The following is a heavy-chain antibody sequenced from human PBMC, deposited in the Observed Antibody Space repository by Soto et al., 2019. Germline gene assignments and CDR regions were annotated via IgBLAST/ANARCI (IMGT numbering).Heavy chain of an antibody. CDR3: ARDGGVYDFWSGYYSNYYYYMDV. CDR2: ISAYNGNT. CDR1: GYTFTSYG. V-gene: IGHV1-18*01. J-gene: IGHJ6*03. D-gene: IGHD3-3*01. Sequence: ASVKVSCKASGYTFTSYGISWVRQAPGQGLEWMGWISAYNGNTNYAQKLQGRVTMTTDTSTSTAYMELRSLRSDDTAVYCCARDGGVYDFWSGYYSNYYYYMDVWGKGTTVTVSS.